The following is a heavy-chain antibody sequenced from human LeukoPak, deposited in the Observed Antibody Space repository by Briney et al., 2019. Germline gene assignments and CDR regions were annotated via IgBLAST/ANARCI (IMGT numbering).Heavy chain of an antibody. Sequence: GGSLRLSCAASGFTVSSNYMSWVRQAPGKGLEWVSVIYSGGSTYYVDSVKGRFTISRDNSKNTLYLQMNSLRAEDTAVYYCAKEKSVAGTEFDYWGQGTLVTVSS. J-gene: IGHJ4*02. D-gene: IGHD6-19*01. CDR3: AKEKSVAGTEFDY. CDR2: IYSGGST. CDR1: GFTVSSNY. V-gene: IGHV3-53*01.